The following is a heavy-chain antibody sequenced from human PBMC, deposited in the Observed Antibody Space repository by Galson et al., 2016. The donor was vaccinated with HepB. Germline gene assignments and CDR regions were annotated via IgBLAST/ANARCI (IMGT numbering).Heavy chain of an antibody. Sequence: SLRLSCAASGFTFRDYAMYWVRQAPGKGLEGVAVISHHGVNKRFADSVKGRFTILRDNSESTLHLQMNSLRPEDTGVYYCAREVYGSASLVYWGQGTLVIVSS. D-gene: IGHD3-10*01. CDR2: ISHHGVNK. CDR1: GFTFRDYA. CDR3: AREVYGSASLVY. V-gene: IGHV3-30*04. J-gene: IGHJ4*02.